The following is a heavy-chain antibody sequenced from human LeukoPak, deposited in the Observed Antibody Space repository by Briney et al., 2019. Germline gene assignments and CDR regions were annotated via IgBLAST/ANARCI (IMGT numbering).Heavy chain of an antibody. CDR2: IIPIFGTA. D-gene: IGHD2/OR15-2a*01. Sequence: SVQVSCKASGGTFSSYAISWVRPAPGQGLEWMGGIIPIFGTANYAQKFQGRVTITTDESTSTAYMELSSLRSEDTAVYYCARDGPPFGFDPWGQGTLVTVSS. V-gene: IGHV1-69*05. CDR3: ARDGPPFGFDP. J-gene: IGHJ5*02. CDR1: GGTFSSYA.